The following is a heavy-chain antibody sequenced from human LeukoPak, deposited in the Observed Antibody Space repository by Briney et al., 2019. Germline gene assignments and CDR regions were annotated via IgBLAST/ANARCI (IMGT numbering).Heavy chain of an antibody. J-gene: IGHJ3*02. CDR3: ARGSYGGNSGGAFAI. CDR1: GFTFSSYS. D-gene: IGHD4-23*01. Sequence: GGSLRLSCASSGFTFSSYSMNLVRQARGGGLEWVSSISSSSSYIYYADSVKGRFTIPRDNAKNSLYLQMNSLRAEDTAVYYCARGSYGGNSGGAFAIWGQGTMVAVSS. CDR2: ISSSSSYI. V-gene: IGHV3-21*01.